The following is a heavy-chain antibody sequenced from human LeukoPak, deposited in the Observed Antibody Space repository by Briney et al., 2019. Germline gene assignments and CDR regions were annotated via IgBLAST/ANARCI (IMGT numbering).Heavy chain of an antibody. D-gene: IGHD3-9*01. J-gene: IGHJ3*02. CDR3: ANGRYFDWFSAFDI. Sequence: SETLSLTCTVSGGSISSSSYYWGWIRQPPGKGLEWIGSIYYSGGTYYNPSLKSRVTISVDTSKNQFSLKLSSVTAADTAVYYCANGRYFDWFSAFDIWGQGTMVTVSS. V-gene: IGHV4-39*01. CDR2: IYYSGGT. CDR1: GGSISSSSYY.